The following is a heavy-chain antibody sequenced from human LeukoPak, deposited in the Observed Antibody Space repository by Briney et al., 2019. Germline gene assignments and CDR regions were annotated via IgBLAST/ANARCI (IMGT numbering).Heavy chain of an antibody. CDR1: GLTFTTYW. Sequence: GSLRLSCEVSGLTFTTYWMNWVRQAPGKGLEWVANINQAGSDKYYVDSVKGRFTISRDNAKNSLYLQMNNLRVEDTAVYYCGRGDPDYWGQGTLVTVSS. J-gene: IGHJ4*02. V-gene: IGHV3-7*01. CDR3: GRGDPDY. CDR2: INQAGSDK.